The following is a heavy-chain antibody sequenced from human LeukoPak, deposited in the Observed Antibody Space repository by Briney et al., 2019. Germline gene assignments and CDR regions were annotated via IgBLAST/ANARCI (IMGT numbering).Heavy chain of an antibody. CDR2: IKQDGSEK. Sequence: GGSLRLSCAASGFTFSSYLMSWVRQAPGKGLEWVANIKQDGSEKYYVDSVKGRFTISRDNAKNSLYLQMNSLRAEDTAVYYCASSSSGSYDAFDIWGQGTMVTVSS. CDR3: ASSSSGSYDAFDI. CDR1: GFTFSSYL. J-gene: IGHJ3*02. D-gene: IGHD6-19*01. V-gene: IGHV3-7*01.